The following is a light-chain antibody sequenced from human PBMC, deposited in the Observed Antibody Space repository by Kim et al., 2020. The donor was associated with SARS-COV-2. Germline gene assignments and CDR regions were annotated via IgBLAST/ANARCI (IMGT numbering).Light chain of an antibody. V-gene: IGLV3-1*01. CDR1: KVGDKY. Sequence: VSPGQTASITCSGDKVGDKYACWYQQKPGQAPVLVIYQDSKRPSGIPERFSGSNSGNTATLTISGTQAMDEADYYCQAWDSSTYVFGTGTKVTVL. CDR2: QDS. J-gene: IGLJ1*01. CDR3: QAWDSSTYV.